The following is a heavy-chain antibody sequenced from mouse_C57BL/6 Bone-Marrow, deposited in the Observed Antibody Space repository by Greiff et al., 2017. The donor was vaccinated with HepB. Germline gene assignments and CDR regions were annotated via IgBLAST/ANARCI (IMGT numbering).Heavy chain of an antibody. CDR1: GFTFSDYG. V-gene: IGHV5-17*01. Sequence: EVKLMESGGGLVKPGGSLKLSCAASGFTFSDYGMHWVRQAPEKGLEWVTYISSGSSTIHYADTVKGRFTISRDNAKNTLFLQMTSLRSEDTAMYYCARKEAFYDYFDYWGQGTTLTVSS. CDR3: ARKEAFYDYFDY. CDR2: ISSGSSTI. J-gene: IGHJ2*01. D-gene: IGHD2-3*01.